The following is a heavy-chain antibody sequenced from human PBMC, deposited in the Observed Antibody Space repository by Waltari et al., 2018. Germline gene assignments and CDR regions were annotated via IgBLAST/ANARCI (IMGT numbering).Heavy chain of an antibody. J-gene: IGHJ4*02. Sequence: QVHLVQSGGEVKTPGASVKVSCKASGYNFIRYSFTWVRQAPGQGLEWMGWISANNGKTNYAQKFQGRLTMTTDTSTSTAYMELRSLTSDDTAVYYCVRDGSGASFTFDYWGQGTLVTVSS. V-gene: IGHV1-18*01. CDR2: ISANNGKT. CDR1: GYNFIRYS. D-gene: IGHD2-8*02. CDR3: VRDGSGASFTFDY.